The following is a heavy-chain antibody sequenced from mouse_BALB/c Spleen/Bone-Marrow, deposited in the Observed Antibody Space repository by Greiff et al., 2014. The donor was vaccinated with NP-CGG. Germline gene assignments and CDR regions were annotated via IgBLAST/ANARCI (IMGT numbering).Heavy chain of an antibody. V-gene: IGHV1S45*01. Sequence: SXPELVXPGASMKMSCKASGYXXXXXXXXXXXXXXXXXXXXXGDNNPKNGDTFYNQKFKDKATLTVDRSSNTAYMQLDSLTSEDSAAHYCVMGLRLYWYFDVWGAGTTVTVSS. CDR2: NNPKNGDT. CDR1: GYXXXXXX. J-gene: IGHJ1*01. CDR3: VMGLRLYWYFDV. D-gene: IGHD2-12*01.